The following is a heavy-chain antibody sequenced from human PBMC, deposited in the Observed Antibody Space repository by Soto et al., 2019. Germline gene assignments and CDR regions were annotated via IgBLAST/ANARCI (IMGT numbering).Heavy chain of an antibody. D-gene: IGHD3-22*01. CDR3: ARGDATKIIVTTYYGLDV. V-gene: IGHV1-69*12. Sequence: QVQVVQSGAEVKKPGSSVKVSCKASGGSFSNYGISWVRQAPGQGLEWMGGIIPVFGTPRYAQKFQDRVTTPADEATSTVYMEVSSLTSEDTAVYYCARGDATKIIVTTYYGLDVWGQGTTVTVSS. J-gene: IGHJ6*02. CDR2: IIPVFGTP. CDR1: GGSFSNYG.